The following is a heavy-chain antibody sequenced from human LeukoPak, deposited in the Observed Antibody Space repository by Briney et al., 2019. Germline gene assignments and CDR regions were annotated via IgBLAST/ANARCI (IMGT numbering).Heavy chain of an antibody. J-gene: IGHJ4*02. V-gene: IGHV1-18*01. CDR1: GYTFTNYG. CDR2: ISAYNGNT. CDR3: ASGFLGGYDSNFDY. Sequence: ASVKVSCKASGYTFTNYGISWERQAPGQGLEWMGWISAYNGNTNYAQKLQGRVTMTTDTSTSTAYMELRSLRSDDTAVYYCASGFLGGYDSNFDYWGQGTLVTLSS. D-gene: IGHD5-12*01.